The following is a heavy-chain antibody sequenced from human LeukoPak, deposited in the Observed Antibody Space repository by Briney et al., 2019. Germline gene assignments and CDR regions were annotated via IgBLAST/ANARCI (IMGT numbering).Heavy chain of an antibody. CDR3: ARGLLTFGGVIGGPQALEYLQH. V-gene: IGHV1-18*01. CDR1: GYTFTSYG. D-gene: IGHD3-16*02. Sequence: GSSVKVSCKASGYTFTSYGISWVRQAPGQGLEWMGWISAYNGKTNYAQKLQGRVTMTTDTSTSTAYMELRSLRSDDTAVYYCARGLLTFGGVIGGPQALEYLQHWGQGTLVTVSS. J-gene: IGHJ1*01. CDR2: ISAYNGKT.